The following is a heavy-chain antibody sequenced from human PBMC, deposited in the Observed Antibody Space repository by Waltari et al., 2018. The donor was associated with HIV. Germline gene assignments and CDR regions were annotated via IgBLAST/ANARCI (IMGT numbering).Heavy chain of an antibody. V-gene: IGHV3-30*18. Sequence: QVQLVASGGGVVQPGRSLRLSCAASGFTFINHRLHWVRQGPGKGLEWVAVISYDRSTKDYADSVKGRFTISRDNSKKTVYLQMNSLRAEDTAVYYCAKDRAFFQVGYSIIWGQGTLVTVSS. CDR3: AKDRAFFQVGYSII. D-gene: IGHD5-12*01. CDR1: GFTFINHR. CDR2: ISYDRSTK. J-gene: IGHJ4*02.